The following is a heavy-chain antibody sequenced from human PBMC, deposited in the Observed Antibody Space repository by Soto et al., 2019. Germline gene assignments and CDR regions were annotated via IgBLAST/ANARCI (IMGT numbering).Heavy chain of an antibody. CDR1: GFPFSSYW. CDR3: AKDPLIAVAGTGY. Sequence: PGGSLRPSCAASGFPFSSYWMHWGRQVPGKGLEWVSAISGSGGSTYYADSVKGRFTISRDNSKNTLYLQMNSLRAEDTAVYYCAKDPLIAVAGTGYWGQGTLVTVSS. CDR2: ISGSGGST. J-gene: IGHJ4*02. D-gene: IGHD6-19*01. V-gene: IGHV3-23*01.